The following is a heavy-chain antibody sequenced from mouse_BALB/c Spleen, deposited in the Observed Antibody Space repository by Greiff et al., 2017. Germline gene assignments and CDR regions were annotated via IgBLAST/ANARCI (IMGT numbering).Heavy chain of an antibody. D-gene: IGHD2-1*01. J-gene: IGHJ4*01. Sequence: VQLQQSGAELVKPGASVKLSCTASGFNIKDTYMHWVKQRPEQGLAWIGRIDPANGNTKYDPKFQGKATITADTSSNTAYLQLSSLTSEDTAVYYCAREGNYGSYYAMDYWGQGTSVTVSS. CDR3: AREGNYGSYYAMDY. V-gene: IGHV14-3*02. CDR2: IDPANGNT. CDR1: GFNIKDTY.